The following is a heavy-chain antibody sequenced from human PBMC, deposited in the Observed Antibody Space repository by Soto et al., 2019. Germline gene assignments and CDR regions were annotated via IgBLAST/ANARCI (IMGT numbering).Heavy chain of an antibody. CDR2: IGTAGDT. CDR3: ARVRGRGAYSAGRYYYYGMDV. V-gene: IGHV3-13*01. J-gene: IGHJ6*02. CDR1: GFTFSSYD. D-gene: IGHD3-16*01. Sequence: GGSLRLSCAASGFTFSSYDMHWVRQATGKGLEWVSAIGTAGDTYYPGSVKGRFTISRENAKNSLYLQMNSLRAEDTAVYYCARVRGRGAYSAGRYYYYGMDVWGQGTTVTVSS.